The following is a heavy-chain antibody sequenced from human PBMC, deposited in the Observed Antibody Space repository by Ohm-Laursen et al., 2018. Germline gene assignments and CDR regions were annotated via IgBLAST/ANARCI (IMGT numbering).Heavy chain of an antibody. CDR3: AKDYSSSFLNWLDP. V-gene: IGHV3-9*01. CDR2: ISWNSGTM. D-gene: IGHD6-13*01. CDR1: GFTFDDYA. Sequence: SLRLSCTASGFTFDDYAMHWVRQAPGKGLEWVSGISWNSGTMGYAESVKGRFNISRDDAKNSLYLQMNSLRAEDTALYYCAKDYSSSFLNWLDPWGQGTLVTVSS. J-gene: IGHJ5*02.